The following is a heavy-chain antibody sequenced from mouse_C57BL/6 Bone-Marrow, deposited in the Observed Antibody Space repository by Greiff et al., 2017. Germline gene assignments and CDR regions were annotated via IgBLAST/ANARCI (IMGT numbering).Heavy chain of an antibody. CDR2: IYPGDGDT. V-gene: IGHV1-82*01. Sequence: VQGVESGPELVKPGASVKISCKASGYAFSSSWMNWVKQRPGKGLEWIGRIYPGDGDTNYNGKFKGKATLTADKSSSTAYMQLSSLTSEDAAVYFCARETGTWYFDVWGTGTTVTVSS. CDR3: ARETGTWYFDV. J-gene: IGHJ1*03. CDR1: GYAFSSSW. D-gene: IGHD4-1*01.